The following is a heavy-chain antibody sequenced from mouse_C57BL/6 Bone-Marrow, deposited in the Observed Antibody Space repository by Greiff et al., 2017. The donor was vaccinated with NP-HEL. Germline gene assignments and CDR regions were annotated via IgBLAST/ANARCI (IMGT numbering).Heavy chain of an antibody. D-gene: IGHD1-1*01. V-gene: IGHV1-55*01. CDR1: GYTFTSYW. Sequence: QVQLQQPGAELVKPGASVKMSCKASGYTFTSYWITWVKQRPGQGLEWIGDIYPGSGSTNYNEKFKSKATLTVDTSSSTAYMQLSSLTSEDSAVYYCARCFYYGSSYAMDYWGQGTSVTVTS. CDR2: IYPGSGST. CDR3: ARCFYYGSSYAMDY. J-gene: IGHJ4*01.